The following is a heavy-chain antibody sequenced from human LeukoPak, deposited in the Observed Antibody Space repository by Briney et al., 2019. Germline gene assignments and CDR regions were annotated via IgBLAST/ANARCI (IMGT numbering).Heavy chain of an antibody. CDR2: INAGNGNT. CDR1: GYTFTSYD. J-gene: IGHJ4*02. Sequence: GASVKVSCKASGYTFTSYDINWVRQATGQGLEWMGWINAGNGNTKYSQKFQGRVTITRDTSASTAYMELSSLRSEDTAVYYCARATMVRGNDYWGQGTLVTVSS. D-gene: IGHD3-10*01. CDR3: ARATMVRGNDY. V-gene: IGHV1-3*01.